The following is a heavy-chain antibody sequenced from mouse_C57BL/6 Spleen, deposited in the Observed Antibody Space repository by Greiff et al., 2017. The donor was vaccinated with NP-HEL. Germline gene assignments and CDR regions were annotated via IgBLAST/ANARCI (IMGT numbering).Heavy chain of an antibody. D-gene: IGHD1-1*01. Sequence: QVQLKQPGAELVKPEASVKLSCKASGYTFTSYWMHWVKQRPGQGLEWIGMIHPNSGSTNYNEKFKSKATLTVDKSSSTAYMQLSSLTSEDSAVYYCARVEYYYGSSGAMDYWGQGTSVTVSS. CDR1: GYTFTSYW. V-gene: IGHV1-64*01. CDR2: IHPNSGST. J-gene: IGHJ4*01. CDR3: ARVEYYYGSSGAMDY.